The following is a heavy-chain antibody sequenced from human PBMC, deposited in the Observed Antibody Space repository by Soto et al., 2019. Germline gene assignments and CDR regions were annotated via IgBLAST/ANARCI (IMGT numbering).Heavy chain of an antibody. J-gene: IGHJ4*02. Sequence: ASVKVSCKASGYTFSGFYMHWVRQAPGQGLEWMGWINPNSGSKKSAEKFQGRVTMTRDTSISTAYMELSRLTSDDTAVYYCASAAVTGTAGLDFWGEGTQVTVSS. D-gene: IGHD6-19*01. V-gene: IGHV1-2*02. CDR2: INPNSGSK. CDR3: ASAAVTGTAGLDF. CDR1: GYTFSGFY.